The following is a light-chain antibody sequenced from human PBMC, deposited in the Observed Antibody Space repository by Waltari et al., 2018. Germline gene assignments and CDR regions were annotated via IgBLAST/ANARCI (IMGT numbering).Light chain of an antibody. CDR2: QST. J-gene: IGLJ2*01. V-gene: IGLV3-1*01. CDR3: QAWDTITGGV. Sequence: SYELTRPPSVSVSPGQTASIPCSGHKMGDKFACWYQQKPGQPPVLVIYQSTKRPSGSPGLFSGSNSGNTATLTISGTQAMDEADYYCQAWDTITGGVFGGGTKLTVL. CDR1: KMGDKF.